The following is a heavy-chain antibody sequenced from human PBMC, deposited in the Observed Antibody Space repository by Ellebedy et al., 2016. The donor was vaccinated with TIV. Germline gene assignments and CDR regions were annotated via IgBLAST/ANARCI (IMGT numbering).Heavy chain of an antibody. CDR1: GYTFTSYY. Sequence: ASVKVSCXASGYTFTSYYMHWVRQAPGQGLEWMGWISAYNGNTNYAQKLQGRVTMTTDTSASTAYMELSSLRSEDTAVYYCAREADCSGGSCRGLWGYWGQGTLVTVSS. V-gene: IGHV1-18*04. CDR3: AREADCSGGSCRGLWGY. CDR2: ISAYNGNT. D-gene: IGHD2-15*01. J-gene: IGHJ4*02.